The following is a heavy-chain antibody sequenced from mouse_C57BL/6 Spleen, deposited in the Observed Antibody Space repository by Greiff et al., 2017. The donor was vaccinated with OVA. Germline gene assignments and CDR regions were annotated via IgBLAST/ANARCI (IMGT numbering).Heavy chain of an antibody. CDR1: GYTFTSYW. CDR3: ARRGYYGSPY. D-gene: IGHD1-1*01. Sequence: QVQLQQPGAELVKPGASVKLSCKASGYTFTSYWMQWVKQRPGQGLEWIGEIDPSDSYTNYNQKFKGKATLTVDTSSSTAYMQRSSLTSEDSAVYYCARRGYYGSPYWGQGTTLTVSS. V-gene: IGHV1-50*01. J-gene: IGHJ2*01. CDR2: IDPSDSYT.